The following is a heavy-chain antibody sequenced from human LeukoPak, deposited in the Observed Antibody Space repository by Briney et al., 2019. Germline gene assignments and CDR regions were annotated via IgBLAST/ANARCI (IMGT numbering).Heavy chain of an antibody. Sequence: AGPVRLSCAASGFPYSSYAILWVRPAPPKGLQGVSAISGIGCSPHYADSVRGRFTISRYKYKNSLYLQINSLRAEDTAVYYCAKGSPYDPSDYWGQGTLVTVSS. D-gene: IGHD5-12*01. CDR1: GFPYSSYA. V-gene: IGHV3-23*01. CDR2: ISGIGCSP. CDR3: AKGSPYDPSDY. J-gene: IGHJ4*02.